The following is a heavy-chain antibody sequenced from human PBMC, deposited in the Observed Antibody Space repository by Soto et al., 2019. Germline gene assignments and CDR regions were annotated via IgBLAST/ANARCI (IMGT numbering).Heavy chain of an antibody. Sequence: QVQLVESGGGVVQPGRSLRLSCAASGFTFSSYGMHWVRQAPGKGLEWVAVISFDGSSKYYADSVKGRFTISRDNSKNTLYLQMNSLRAEDTAVYYCATAVGDASSRSWYYYYGMDVWGQGTKVTVSS. J-gene: IGHJ6*02. D-gene: IGHD1-26*01. CDR2: ISFDGSSK. CDR3: ATAVGDASSRSWYYYYGMDV. CDR1: GFTFSSYG. V-gene: IGHV3-30*03.